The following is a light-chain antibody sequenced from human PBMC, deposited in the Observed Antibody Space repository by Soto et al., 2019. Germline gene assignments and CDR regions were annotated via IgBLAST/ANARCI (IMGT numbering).Light chain of an antibody. V-gene: IGLV2-14*01. CDR2: EVS. CDR1: RSDVGGYNY. CDR3: SSYTTSSTLYV. J-gene: IGLJ1*01. Sequence: LTQPAAVSGSPGQSITISCTGTRSDVGGYNYVSWYQQHPGKAPKLMIYEVSNRPSGVSNRFSRSKSGNTASLPISGLPAEDEADYYCSSYTTSSTLYVFRPGTKGPVL.